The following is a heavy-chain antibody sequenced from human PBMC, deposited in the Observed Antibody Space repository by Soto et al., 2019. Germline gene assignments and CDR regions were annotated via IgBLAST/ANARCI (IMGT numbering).Heavy chain of an antibody. CDR1: GFTFASYI. J-gene: IGHJ4*02. CDR2: ICSRSLTL. V-gene: IGHV3-48*02. CDR3: AREDILGTRSFDY. Sequence: PGGSLRLSCAASGFTFASYIMNWVRQAPGKGLEWIAYICSRSLTLYYADSVQGRFTISRDNADNSLYLQMSSLRDEDTAVYYCAREDILGTRSFDYWGRGTLVTVSS. D-gene: IGHD1-26*01.